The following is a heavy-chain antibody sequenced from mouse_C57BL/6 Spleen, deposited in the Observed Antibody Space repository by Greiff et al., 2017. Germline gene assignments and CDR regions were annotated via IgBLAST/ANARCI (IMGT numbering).Heavy chain of an antibody. D-gene: IGHD1-1*01. CDR1: GYTFTSYW. J-gene: IGHJ2*01. Sequence: QVQLQQPGAELVKPGASVKMSCKASGYTFTSYWITWVKQRPGQGLEWIGDIYPGSGSTNYNEKFKSKATLTVDTSSSTAYMELSSLTSEDSAVYYCARGVTTVVAEYWGQGATLTVSS. V-gene: IGHV1-55*01. CDR2: IYPGSGST. CDR3: ARGVTTVVAEY.